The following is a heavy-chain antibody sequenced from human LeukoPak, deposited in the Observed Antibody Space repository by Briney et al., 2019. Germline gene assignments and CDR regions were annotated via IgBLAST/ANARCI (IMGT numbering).Heavy chain of an antibody. J-gene: IGHJ4*02. CDR3: TRMISLY. CDR1: GFTVSSNY. V-gene: IGHV3-66*01. Sequence: GGSLRLSCAPSGFTVSSNYMSWVRQAPGKGLEWVSVIYSGGSTYYGDSMKGRFTISRDNSKNTLYLQMNSLRAEDTAVYYCTRMISLYWGQGTLVTVSS. D-gene: IGHD3/OR15-3a*01. CDR2: IYSGGST.